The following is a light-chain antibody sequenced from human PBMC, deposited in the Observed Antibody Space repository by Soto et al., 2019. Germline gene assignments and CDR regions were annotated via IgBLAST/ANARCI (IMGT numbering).Light chain of an antibody. V-gene: IGKV3-15*01. Sequence: ETVMTQSPATLSVSPGERATLSCRASQSISSNLAWYQQKPGQAPRLLIYGASTRATGIPARFTGSGSGTEFTLTISRLEPEDFAVYSCQQYGSSPTFGQGTKVDIK. CDR2: GAS. J-gene: IGKJ1*01. CDR1: QSISSN. CDR3: QQYGSSPT.